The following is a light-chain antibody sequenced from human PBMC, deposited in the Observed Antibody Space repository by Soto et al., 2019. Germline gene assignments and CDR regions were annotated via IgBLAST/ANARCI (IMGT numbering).Light chain of an antibody. Sequence: QSALTQPASVSGSPGQSITISCTGTSSDVGGYNYVSWYQQHPGKAPKLMIYEVSNRPSGVSNRFSDSKSGNTASLTISGLQAEDEADYYCSSYTSTNSVVFGGGTKVTVL. CDR2: EVS. V-gene: IGLV2-14*01. CDR3: SSYTSTNSVV. CDR1: SSDVGGYNY. J-gene: IGLJ2*01.